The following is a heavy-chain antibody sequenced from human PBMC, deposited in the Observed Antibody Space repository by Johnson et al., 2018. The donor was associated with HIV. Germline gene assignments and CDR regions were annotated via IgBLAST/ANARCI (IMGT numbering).Heavy chain of an antibody. D-gene: IGHD2-2*01. CDR3: ARGGLGYQNIHDPFDI. Sequence: QVQLVESGGGVVQPGRSQRLSCAASGFTFNDYYMTWVRQAPGEGLEWVSYISSSGSAIYYADSVKGRFTMSRDNAKNSMFLQMNSLRADDTAVYFCARGGLGYQNIHDPFDIWGQVTMVTVSS. CDR1: GFTFNDYY. V-gene: IGHV3-11*04. J-gene: IGHJ3*02. CDR2: ISSSGSAI.